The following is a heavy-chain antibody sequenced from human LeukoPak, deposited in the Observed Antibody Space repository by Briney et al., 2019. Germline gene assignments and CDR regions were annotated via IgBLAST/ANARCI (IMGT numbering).Heavy chain of an antibody. V-gene: IGHV3-21*01. D-gene: IGHD1-26*01. Sequence: GGSLRLSCAASGFTFSSYNMNWVRQAPGKGLEWVSSISSSSSYIYYADSVKGRFTISRDNSKNTLYLQMNSLRAEDTAVYYCAREGLVGATPTPGDVWGKGTTVTVSS. CDR3: AREGLVGATPTPGDV. J-gene: IGHJ6*04. CDR1: GFTFSSYN. CDR2: ISSSSSYI.